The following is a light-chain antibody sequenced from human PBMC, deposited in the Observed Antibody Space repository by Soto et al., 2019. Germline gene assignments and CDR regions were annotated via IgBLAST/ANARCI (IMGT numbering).Light chain of an antibody. Sequence: EIVLTQSPGTLSLSPGERATLSCRASQSVSSTYLAWYQQKPGQAPRLLIYSASSSATGIPDRFSGSGSGTDFTLTISRLEPEDFAVYYCQQYGSSHTFGPGTKVDIK. CDR3: QQYGSSHT. CDR2: SAS. CDR1: QSVSSTY. J-gene: IGKJ3*01. V-gene: IGKV3-20*01.